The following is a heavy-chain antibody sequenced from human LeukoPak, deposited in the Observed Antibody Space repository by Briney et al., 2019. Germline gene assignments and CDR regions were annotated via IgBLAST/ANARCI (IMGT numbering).Heavy chain of an antibody. D-gene: IGHD3-3*02. Sequence: GKSLRLSCAASGFTFSSYAMHWVRQAPGKGLEWVAVISYDGSNKYYADSVKGRFTISRDNSKNTLYLQMNSLKTEDIAIYYCTTGIRGDWGQGTLVTVSS. CDR2: ISYDGSNK. CDR1: GFTFSSYA. J-gene: IGHJ4*02. V-gene: IGHV3-30-3*01. CDR3: TTGIRGD.